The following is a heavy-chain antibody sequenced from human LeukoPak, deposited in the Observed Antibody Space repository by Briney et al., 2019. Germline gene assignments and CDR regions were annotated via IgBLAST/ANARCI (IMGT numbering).Heavy chain of an antibody. V-gene: IGHV3-23*01. CDR3: AKDPVHSGPLAAAPRDL. CDR2: ISGSGGST. Sequence: GGSLRLSCAASGFTFSSYAMSWVRQAPGKGLEWVSAISGSGGSTYYADSVKGRFTISRDNSKNTLYLQMNSLRAEDTAVYYCAKDPVHSGPLAAAPRDLWGQGTLVTVSS. D-gene: IGHD6-13*01. J-gene: IGHJ5*02. CDR1: GFTFSSYA.